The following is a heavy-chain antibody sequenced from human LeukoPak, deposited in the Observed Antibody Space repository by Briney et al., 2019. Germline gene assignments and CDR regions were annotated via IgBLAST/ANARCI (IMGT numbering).Heavy chain of an antibody. D-gene: IGHD3-10*01. V-gene: IGHV3-15*01. CDR1: GFIFTNAW. J-gene: IGHJ4*02. CDR2: IKRKSDGGTP. CDR3: ATDLGGYYSGSGTYWGALDF. Sequence: GGTLRLSCAASGFIFTNAWTSWVRHAPAQGLEWVVRIKRKSDGGTPDSAAPVKGRFTISRDDSINTLFLQMNSLKAEDAAVYYCATDLGGYYSGSGTYWGALDFWGQGTVVTVSS.